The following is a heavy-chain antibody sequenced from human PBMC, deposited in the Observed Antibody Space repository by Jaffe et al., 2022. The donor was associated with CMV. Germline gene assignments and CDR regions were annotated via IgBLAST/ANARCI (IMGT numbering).Heavy chain of an antibody. CDR1: GGSISSSSYY. V-gene: IGHV4-39*01. D-gene: IGHD5-18*01. CDR2: IYYSGST. CDR3: APLGEVDTASDY. Sequence: QLQLQESGPGLVKPSETLSLTCTVSGGSISSSSYYWGWIRQPPGKGLEWIGSIYYSGSTYYNPSLKSRVTISVDTSKNQFSLKLSSVTAADTAVYYCAPLGEVDTASDYWGQGTLVTVSS. J-gene: IGHJ4*02.